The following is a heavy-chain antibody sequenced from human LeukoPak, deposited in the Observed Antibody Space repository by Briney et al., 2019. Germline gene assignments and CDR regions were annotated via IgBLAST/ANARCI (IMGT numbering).Heavy chain of an antibody. J-gene: IGHJ3*02. CDR1: GGSISSGSYY. V-gene: IGHV4-61*02. Sequence: SETLSLTCTVSGGSISSGSYYWSWIRQPAGKGLEWIGRIYTSGSTNYNPSLKSRVTISVDTSKNQFSLKLSSVTAADTAVYYCARGYSSRAFDIWGQGTMVTVSS. D-gene: IGHD5-12*01. CDR2: IYTSGST. CDR3: ARGYSSRAFDI.